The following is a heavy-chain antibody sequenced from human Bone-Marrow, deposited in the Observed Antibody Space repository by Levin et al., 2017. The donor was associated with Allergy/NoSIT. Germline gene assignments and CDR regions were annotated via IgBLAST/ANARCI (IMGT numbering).Heavy chain of an antibody. V-gene: IGHV4-39*07. Sequence: SQTLSLPCTVSGGSISSSSYYWGWIRQPPGKGLEWIGSIYYSGSTYYNPSLKSRVTISVDTSKNQFSLKLGSVTAADTAVYYCARDPTLAVAGTICYFDYWGQGTLVTVSS. CDR3: ARDPTLAVAGTICYFDY. J-gene: IGHJ4*02. CDR2: IYYSGST. D-gene: IGHD6-19*01. CDR1: GGSISSSSYY.